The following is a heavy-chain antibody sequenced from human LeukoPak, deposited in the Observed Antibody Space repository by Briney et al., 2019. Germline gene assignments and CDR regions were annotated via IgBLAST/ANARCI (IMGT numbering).Heavy chain of an antibody. D-gene: IGHD5/OR15-5a*01. CDR2: TIPIFGTA. CDR1: GGTFSSYA. J-gene: IGHJ4*02. V-gene: IGHV1-69*05. Sequence: SVKVSCKASGGTFSSYAISWVRQAPGQGLGWMGRTIPIFGTANYAQKFQGRVTITTDESTSTAYMELSSLRSEDTAVYYCARGKRRVYSVGFDYWGQGTLVTVSS. CDR3: ARGKRRVYSVGFDY.